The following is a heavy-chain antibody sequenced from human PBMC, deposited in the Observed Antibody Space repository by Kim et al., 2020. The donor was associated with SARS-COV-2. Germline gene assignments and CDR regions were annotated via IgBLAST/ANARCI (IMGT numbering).Heavy chain of an antibody. D-gene: IGHD1-26*01. Sequence: SETLSLTCTVSGGSISSSSYYWGWIRQPPGKGLEWIGSIYYSGSTYYNPSLKSRVTISVDTSKNQFSLKLSSVTAADTAVYYCARDHRYPYYFDYWGQGTLVTVSS. CDR3: ARDHRYPYYFDY. J-gene: IGHJ4*02. CDR2: IYYSGST. CDR1: GGSISSSSYY. V-gene: IGHV4-39*07.